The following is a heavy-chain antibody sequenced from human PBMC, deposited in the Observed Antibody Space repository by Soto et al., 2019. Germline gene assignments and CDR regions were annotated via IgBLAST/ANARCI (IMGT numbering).Heavy chain of an antibody. V-gene: IGHV4-31*03. J-gene: IGHJ4*02. CDR2: IYYSGST. Sequence: SETLSLTCTVSGGSVSSAGYYWTWIRQHPGKGLEWIGYIYYSGSTYYNPSLQSRITISLDTSKNHFSLRLSSVTAADTAVYYCARECGGEFLFDFWGPGTLVTVSS. CDR1: GGSVSSAGYY. D-gene: IGHD3-10*01. CDR3: ARECGGEFLFDF.